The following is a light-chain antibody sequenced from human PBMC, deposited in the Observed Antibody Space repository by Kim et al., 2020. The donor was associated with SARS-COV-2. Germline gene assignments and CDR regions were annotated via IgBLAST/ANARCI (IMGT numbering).Light chain of an antibody. CDR3: QQFNTYPLFT. CDR2: DAS. V-gene: IGKV1-13*02. CDR1: QGINTA. Sequence: AIQLTQSPSSLSASVGDRVTITCRASQGINTALTWYQQRPGRPPKLLIYDASSLQGGVPSRFSGSGSGTNFTLTISSLQPEDFATYYCQQFNTYPLFTFGPGTKVDIK. J-gene: IGKJ3*01.